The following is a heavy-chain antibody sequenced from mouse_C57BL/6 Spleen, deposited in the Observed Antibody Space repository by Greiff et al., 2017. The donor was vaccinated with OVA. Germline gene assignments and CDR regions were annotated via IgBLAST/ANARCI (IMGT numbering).Heavy chain of an antibody. Sequence: QVQLQQSGPELVKPGASVKISCKASGYAFSSSWMNWVKQRPGKGLEWIGRIYPGDGDTNSNGKFKGKATLTADKSSSTAYMQLSSLTSEDSAVYFCARDGSFGDWGQGTTLTVSS. CDR1: GYAFSSSW. CDR2: IYPGDGDT. D-gene: IGHD2-3*01. J-gene: IGHJ2*01. CDR3: ARDGSFGD. V-gene: IGHV1-82*01.